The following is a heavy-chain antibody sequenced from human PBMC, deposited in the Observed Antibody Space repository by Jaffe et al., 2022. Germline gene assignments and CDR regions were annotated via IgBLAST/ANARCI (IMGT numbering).Heavy chain of an antibody. D-gene: IGHD6-19*01. CDR1: GYTFTSYY. Sequence: QVQLVQSGAEVKKPGASVKVSCKASGYTFTSYYMHWVRQAPGQGLEWMGIINPSGGSTSYAQKFQGRVTMTRDTSTSTVYMELSSLRSEDTAVYYCARAGSSGYHYYYMDVWGKGTTVTVSS. V-gene: IGHV1-46*01. CDR2: INPSGGST. J-gene: IGHJ6*03. CDR3: ARAGSSGYHYYYMDV.